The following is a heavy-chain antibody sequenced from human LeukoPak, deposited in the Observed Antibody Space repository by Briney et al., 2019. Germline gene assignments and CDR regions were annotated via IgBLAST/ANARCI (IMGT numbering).Heavy chain of an antibody. D-gene: IGHD6-19*01. J-gene: IGHJ6*03. V-gene: IGHV1-24*01. Sequence: ASVKVSCKVSGYTLTELSMHWVRQAPGKGLEWMGRFDPEDGETIYAQKFQGRVTMTTDTSTSTAYMELRSLRSDDTAVYYCARFFGGSGWYYQNYMDVWGKGTTVTVSS. CDR3: ARFFGGSGWYYQNYMDV. CDR1: GYTLTELS. CDR2: FDPEDGET.